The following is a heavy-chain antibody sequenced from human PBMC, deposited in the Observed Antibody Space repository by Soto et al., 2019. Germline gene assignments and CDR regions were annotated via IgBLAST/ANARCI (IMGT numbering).Heavy chain of an antibody. V-gene: IGHV1-69*12. J-gene: IGHJ6*02. Sequence: QVQLVQSGAEVKKPGSSVKVSCKASGGTFSSYAISWVRQAPGQGLEWMGGIIPIFGTANYAQKFQGRVTITADESTSPAYLERSSLRSEDAAVYYCARGDYVFWSGTGGGMDVWGQVTTVTVSS. D-gene: IGHD3-3*01. CDR1: GGTFSSYA. CDR2: IIPIFGTA. CDR3: ARGDYVFWSGTGGGMDV.